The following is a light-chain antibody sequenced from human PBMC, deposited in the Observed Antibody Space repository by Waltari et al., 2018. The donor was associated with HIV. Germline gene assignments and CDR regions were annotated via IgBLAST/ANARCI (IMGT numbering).Light chain of an antibody. CDR3: ASWDDSLNGVI. V-gene: IGLV1-44*01. J-gene: IGLJ2*01. CDR2: RSD. Sequence: QSVLTRPPSASGTPGQRVTISCSVSNSNIGTRPVNWYQQLAGSAPKLLIYRSDLRPSGVPDRFSGSKSATSASLAISGLQSEDEATYYCASWDDSLNGVIFGGGTELTVL. CDR1: NSNIGTRP.